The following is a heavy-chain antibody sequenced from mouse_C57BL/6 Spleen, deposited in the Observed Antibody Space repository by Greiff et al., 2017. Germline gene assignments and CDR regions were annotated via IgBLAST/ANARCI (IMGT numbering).Heavy chain of an antibody. J-gene: IGHJ4*01. CDR1: GFSFSDYG. Sequence: EVKLIESGGGLVKPGRSLKLSCASSGFSFSDYGMHLVRQAPQKGLAWVAYIGSGSSTIYYADTVKGRFTISRDNATNTLFLQMTSLRSEDTAMYYCAKDMDYWGQGTSVTVSS. V-gene: IGHV5-17*01. CDR3: AKDMDY. CDR2: IGSGSSTI.